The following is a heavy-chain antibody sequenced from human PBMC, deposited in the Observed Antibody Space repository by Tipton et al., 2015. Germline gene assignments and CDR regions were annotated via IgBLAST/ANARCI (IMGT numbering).Heavy chain of an antibody. Sequence: SLRLSCAASGFTFGSHNMNWVRQAPGKGLQWVSSISSDSTYIYYADSVKGRFTISRENAKNSLYLQMNSLRAEDTAVYYCARTKDYDFWSGSPFDYWGQGTLVTVSS. V-gene: IGHV3-21*01. CDR2: ISSDSTYI. J-gene: IGHJ4*02. CDR3: ARTKDYDFWSGSPFDY. D-gene: IGHD3-3*01. CDR1: GFTFGSHN.